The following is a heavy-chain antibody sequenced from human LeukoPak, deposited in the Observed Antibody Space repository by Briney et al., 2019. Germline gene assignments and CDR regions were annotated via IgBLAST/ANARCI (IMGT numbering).Heavy chain of an antibody. D-gene: IGHD4-23*01. CDR3: AREGLDYGGNPVDAFGI. CDR2: IHHSGIT. V-gene: IGHV4-30-2*01. Sequence: PSETLSLTCTVSGGSINNGGYYWNWIRQPPGRGLEWIGYIHHSGITYYNPSLKSRVTLSVDGSKNQFSLNLSSVTAADTAMYYCAREGLDYGGNPVDAFGIWGQGTMVTVSS. J-gene: IGHJ3*02. CDR1: GGSINNGGYY.